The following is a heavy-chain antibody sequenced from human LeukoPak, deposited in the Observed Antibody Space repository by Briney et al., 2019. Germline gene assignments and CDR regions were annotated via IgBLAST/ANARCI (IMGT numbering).Heavy chain of an antibody. V-gene: IGHV3-30*02. Sequence: GGSMRLSCAASGFTFSSYGMHWVRQAPGKGLEWVAFIRYDGSNKYYADSVKGRFTISRDNSKNTLYLQMNSLRAEDTAVYYCAKDVRLRPWYFDLWGRGTLVTVSS. D-gene: IGHD1-1*01. CDR1: GFTFSSYG. CDR2: IRYDGSNK. CDR3: AKDVRLRPWYFDL. J-gene: IGHJ2*01.